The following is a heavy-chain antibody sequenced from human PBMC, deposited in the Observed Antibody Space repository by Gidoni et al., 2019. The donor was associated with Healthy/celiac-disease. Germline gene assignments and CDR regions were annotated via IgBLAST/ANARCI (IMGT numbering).Heavy chain of an antibody. CDR2: ISGSGGST. Sequence: EVQLLEYGGGLVQPGGSLRLYWAASGFTFSSYAMSWVRQAPGKGLEWVSAISGSGGSTYYADSVKGRFTISRDNSKNTLYLQMNSLRAEDTAVYYCAKDKGYYYDSSGYYFFDYWGQGTLVTVSS. CDR1: GFTFSSYA. CDR3: AKDKGYYYDSSGYYFFDY. V-gene: IGHV3-23*01. J-gene: IGHJ4*02. D-gene: IGHD3-22*01.